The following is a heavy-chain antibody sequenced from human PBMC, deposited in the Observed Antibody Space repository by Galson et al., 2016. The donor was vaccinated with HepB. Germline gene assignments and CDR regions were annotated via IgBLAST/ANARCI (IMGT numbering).Heavy chain of an antibody. CDR1: GYIFTSYY. CDR3: AKGAGGWYDY. D-gene: IGHD6-19*01. Sequence: SVKVSCKASGYIFTSYYIHWVRQAPGQRLEWMGWIHAGNGNTRYSQKFQGRVTITRDSSATTAYMEVSSLTSEDSAIYYCAKGAGGWYDYWGQGTLVTVPS. J-gene: IGHJ4*02. CDR2: IHAGNGNT. V-gene: IGHV1-3*01.